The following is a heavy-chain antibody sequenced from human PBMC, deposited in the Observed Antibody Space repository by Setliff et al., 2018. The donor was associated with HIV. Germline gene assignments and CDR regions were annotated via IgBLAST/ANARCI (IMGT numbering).Heavy chain of an antibody. CDR2: INTHSGYT. Sequence: ASVKVSCKASGYTFNNYGISWVRQAPGQGLEWMGWINTHSGYTNYAQNVQGRVTVTMDTSTSTAYREMRSLKSDDTALYYCARGKTWLRFLDYWGQGTLVTSPQ. D-gene: IGHD5-12*01. J-gene: IGHJ4*02. CDR1: GYTFNNYG. V-gene: IGHV1-18*01. CDR3: ARGKTWLRFLDY.